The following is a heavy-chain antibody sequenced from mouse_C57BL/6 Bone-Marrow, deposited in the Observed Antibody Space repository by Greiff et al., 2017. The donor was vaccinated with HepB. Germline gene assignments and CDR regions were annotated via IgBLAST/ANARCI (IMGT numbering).Heavy chain of an antibody. CDR2: ISSGGSYT. D-gene: IGHD1-1*01. Sequence: DVMLVESGGDLVKPGGSLKLSCAASGFTFSSYGMSWVRQTPDKRLEWVATISSGGSYTYYPDSVKGRFTISRDNAKNTLYLQMSSLKSEDTAMYYCARHEITTVVARYFDVWGTGTAVTVSS. J-gene: IGHJ1*03. CDR3: ARHEITTVVARYFDV. V-gene: IGHV5-6*02. CDR1: GFTFSSYG.